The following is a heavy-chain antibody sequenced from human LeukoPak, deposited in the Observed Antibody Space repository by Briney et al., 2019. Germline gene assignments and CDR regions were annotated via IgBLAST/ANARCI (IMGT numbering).Heavy chain of an antibody. Sequence: GPSLRLSCAASGFTFSSYAMSWVRQAPGKGLEWASAISGSGGSTYYADSVKGRFTISRDNSKNTLYLQMNSLRAEDTAVYYCAKDLGYKTYYYDSSGYQPAFDYWGQGTLVTVSS. V-gene: IGHV3-23*01. J-gene: IGHJ4*02. D-gene: IGHD3-22*01. CDR2: ISGSGGST. CDR3: AKDLGYKTYYYDSSGYQPAFDY. CDR1: GFTFSSYA.